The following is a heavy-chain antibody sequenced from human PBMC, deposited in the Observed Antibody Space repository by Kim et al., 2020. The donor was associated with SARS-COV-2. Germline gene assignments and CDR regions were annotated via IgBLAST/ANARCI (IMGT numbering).Heavy chain of an antibody. CDR3: ARVRNYDFWCGYENYYYYYMDV. Sequence: GGSLRLSCAASGFTFSSYSMNWVRQAPGKGLEWVSSISSSSSYIYYADSVKGRFTISRDNAKNSLYLQMNSLRAEDTAVYYCARVRNYDFWCGYENYYYYYMDVWGKGTTVTVSS. V-gene: IGHV3-21*01. D-gene: IGHD3-3*01. CDR1: GFTFSSYS. J-gene: IGHJ6*03. CDR2: ISSSSSYI.